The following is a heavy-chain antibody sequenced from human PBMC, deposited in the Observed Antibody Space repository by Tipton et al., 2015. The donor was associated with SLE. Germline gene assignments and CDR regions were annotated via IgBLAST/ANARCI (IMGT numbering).Heavy chain of an antibody. Sequence: TLSLTCTIYGGSLSGYHWNWIRQPPGKGLEWIGEINYSGSPNYNPSLKSRVTISIDTSRNQLSLKLSSVTAADTAVYYCARGVTHYYDTGSFDIWGQGTMVTVSS. J-gene: IGHJ3*02. D-gene: IGHD3-22*01. CDR1: GGSLSGYH. V-gene: IGHV4-34*01. CDR2: INYSGSP. CDR3: ARGVTHYYDTGSFDI.